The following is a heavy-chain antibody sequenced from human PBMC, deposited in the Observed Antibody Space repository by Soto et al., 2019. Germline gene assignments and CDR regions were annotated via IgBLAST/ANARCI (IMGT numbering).Heavy chain of an antibody. CDR2: ISAYNGNT. CDR3: ARVVYAEYSSGWYGWFDP. J-gene: IGHJ5*02. CDR1: GYTFTSYG. Sequence: ASVKVSCKASGYTFTSYGISWVRQAPGQGLEWMGWISAYNGNTNYAQKLQGRVTMTTDTSTSTAYMELRSLRSDDTAVYYCARVVYAEYSSGWYGWFDPWGQGTPVTVSS. D-gene: IGHD6-19*01. V-gene: IGHV1-18*01.